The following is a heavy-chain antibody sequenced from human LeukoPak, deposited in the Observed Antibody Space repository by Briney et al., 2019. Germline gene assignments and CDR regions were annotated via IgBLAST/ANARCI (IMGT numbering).Heavy chain of an antibody. V-gene: IGHV1-18*01. CDR2: ISVYNGDT. J-gene: IGHJ4*02. D-gene: IGHD6-6*01. CDR3: ARDLPAGMAARPLYQLDY. Sequence: GASVKVSCKASDHTFTTYGITWVRQVPGQGLEWMGWISVYNGDTKYAQKFQGRVTLTTETSTSTVYMELRSLKSDDTAVYYCARDLPAGMAARPLYQLDYWGQGTRVTVSS. CDR1: DHTFTTYG.